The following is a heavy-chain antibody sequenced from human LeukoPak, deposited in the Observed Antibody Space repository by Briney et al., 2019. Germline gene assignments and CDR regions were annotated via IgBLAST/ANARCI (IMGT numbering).Heavy chain of an antibody. CDR1: GFTFDDYA. Sequence: GRSLRLSCAASGFTFDDYAMHWVRQAPGKGLEWVSGISWNSGSIGYADSVKGRFTISRDNAKNSLYLQMNSLRAEDTALYYCAKDISGIVGATLYYFDYWGQGTLVTVSS. CDR3: AKDISGIVGATLYYFDY. CDR2: ISWNSGSI. D-gene: IGHD1-26*01. J-gene: IGHJ4*02. V-gene: IGHV3-9*01.